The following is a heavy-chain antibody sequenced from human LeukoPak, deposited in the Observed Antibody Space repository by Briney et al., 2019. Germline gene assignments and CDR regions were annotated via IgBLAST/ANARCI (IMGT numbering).Heavy chain of an antibody. D-gene: IGHD3-22*01. J-gene: IGHJ4*02. Sequence: GASVKVSCKASGYTFTSYDINWVRQATGQGLEWMGWMNPNSGNTGYAQKFQGRVTITRDTSISTAYMELSRLRSDDTAVYYCASRSAGYYDSSGFPDYWGQGTLVTVSS. CDR2: MNPNSGNT. CDR3: ASRSAGYYDSSGFPDY. CDR1: GYTFTSYD. V-gene: IGHV1-8*03.